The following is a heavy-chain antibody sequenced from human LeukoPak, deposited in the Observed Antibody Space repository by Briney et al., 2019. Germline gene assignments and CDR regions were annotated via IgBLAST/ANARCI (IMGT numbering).Heavy chain of an antibody. J-gene: IGHJ4*02. V-gene: IGHV3-43*02. Sequence: RGSLRLSCAASGFXFDDYAIHWVRQAPGKGLKWVSLISEDGGSTYYAVSVKGRFTISRDNSKNSLYLQMNSLRAEDTALYYCAKEVAVAGSFDYWGQGTLVTVSS. CDR2: ISEDGGST. CDR3: AKEVAVAGSFDY. CDR1: GFXFDDYA. D-gene: IGHD6-19*01.